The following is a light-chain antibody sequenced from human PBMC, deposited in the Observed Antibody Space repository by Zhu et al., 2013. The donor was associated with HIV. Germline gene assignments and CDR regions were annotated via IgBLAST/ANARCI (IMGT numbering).Light chain of an antibody. CDR1: QSISRTH. V-gene: IGKV3-20*01. CDR2: DAS. Sequence: EIVMTQSPATLSVSPGERATLSCRASQSISRTHLAWYQQKPGQAPRLLIYDASNRAAGIPERFSGRGSGRDFTLTISALEPEDFAVYYCQQYDSSPLTFGGGTKVDIK. J-gene: IGKJ4*01. CDR3: QQYDSSPLT.